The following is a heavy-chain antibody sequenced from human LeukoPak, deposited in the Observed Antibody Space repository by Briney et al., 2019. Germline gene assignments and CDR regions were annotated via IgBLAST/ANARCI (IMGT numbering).Heavy chain of an antibody. J-gene: IGHJ4*02. V-gene: IGHV3-30*03. D-gene: IGHD3-10*01. CDR2: ISYDGSNK. CDR3: ARDRYGSGIDC. CDR1: GFTFSSYG. Sequence: PGGSLRLSCAASGFTFSSYGMHWVRQAPGKGLEWVAVISYDGSNKYYADSVKGRFTISRDNSKNTLYLQMNSLRAEDTAVYYCARDRYGSGIDCWGQGTLVTVSS.